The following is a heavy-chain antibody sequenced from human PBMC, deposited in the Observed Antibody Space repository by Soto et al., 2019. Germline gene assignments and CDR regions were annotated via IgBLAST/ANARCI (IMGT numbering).Heavy chain of an antibody. CDR3: ASRYYGDYVLDY. CDR1: GGSISSGGYS. J-gene: IGHJ4*02. V-gene: IGHV4-30-2*01. D-gene: IGHD4-17*01. Sequence: SETLSLTCAVSGGSISSGGYSWSWLRQPPGKGLEWIGYIYHSGSTYYNPSLKSRVTISVDTSKNQFSLKLSSVTAADTAVYYCASRYYGDYVLDYCGQGTLVTVSS. CDR2: IYHSGST.